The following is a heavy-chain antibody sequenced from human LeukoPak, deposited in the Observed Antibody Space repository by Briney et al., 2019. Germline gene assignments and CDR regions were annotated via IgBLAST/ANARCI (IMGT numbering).Heavy chain of an antibody. D-gene: IGHD4-17*01. CDR1: GFTFSSYS. Sequence: GGSLRLSCAASGFTFSSYSMNWVRQAPGKGLEWVSSISSSSSYIYYADSVKGRFTISRDNAKNSLYLQMNSLGAEDTAVYYCARDLMTTVTKGDIDYWGQGTLVTVSS. CDR2: ISSSSSYI. CDR3: ARDLMTTVTKGDIDY. V-gene: IGHV3-21*01. J-gene: IGHJ4*02.